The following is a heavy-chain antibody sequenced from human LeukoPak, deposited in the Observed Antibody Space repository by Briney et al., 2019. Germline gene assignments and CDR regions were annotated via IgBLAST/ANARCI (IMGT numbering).Heavy chain of an antibody. J-gene: IGHJ4*02. CDR2: ISWDGGST. CDR3: AKGLAAAGLGDY. Sequence: GGSLRLSCAASGFTFDDYTMHWVRQAPGKGLEWVSLISWDGGSTYYADSVKGRFTISRDNSKNSLYLQMNSLRTEDTALYYCAKGLAAAGLGDYWGQGTLVTVSS. D-gene: IGHD6-13*01. CDR1: GFTFDDYT. V-gene: IGHV3-43*01.